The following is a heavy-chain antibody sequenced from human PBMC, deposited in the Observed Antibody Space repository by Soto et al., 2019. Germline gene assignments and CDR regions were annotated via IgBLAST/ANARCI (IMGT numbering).Heavy chain of an antibody. Sequence: QVQLVQSGAEVKKPGASVKVSCKASGYTFTSYGISWVRQAPGQGLEWMGWISAYNGNTNYAQKLQGRVTMTTDTSTSTAYMGLTSPRSDDTAVYYCARVHQRGYGSSPPDYWGQGTPVTVSS. D-gene: IGHD6-13*01. J-gene: IGHJ4*02. CDR3: ARVHQRGYGSSPPDY. CDR2: ISAYNGNT. V-gene: IGHV1-18*01. CDR1: GYTFTSYG.